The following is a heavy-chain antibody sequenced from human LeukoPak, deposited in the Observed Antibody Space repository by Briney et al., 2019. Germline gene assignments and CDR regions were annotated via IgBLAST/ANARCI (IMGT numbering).Heavy chain of an antibody. Sequence: GRSLRLSCAASGFTFSSSWMSWVRQAPGKGLEWVANIKQDGSEKYYVGSVRGRFAISRDSAKNSLYLQMNSLRAEDTAIYYCFREGGDWGQGTLVTVSS. J-gene: IGHJ4*02. CDR3: FREGGD. D-gene: IGHD3-10*01. CDR1: GFTFSSSW. V-gene: IGHV3-7*01. CDR2: IKQDGSEK.